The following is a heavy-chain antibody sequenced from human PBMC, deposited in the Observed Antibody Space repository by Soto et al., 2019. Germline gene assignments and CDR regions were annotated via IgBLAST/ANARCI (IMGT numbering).Heavy chain of an antibody. D-gene: IGHD4-17*01. J-gene: IGHJ4*02. CDR1: GGSISSSSYY. V-gene: IGHV4-39*01. Sequence: PSETLSLTCTVSGGSISSSSYYWGWIRQPPGKGLEWIGSIYYSGSTYYNPSLKSRVTISVDTSKNQFSLKLSSVTAADTAVYYCARLTTVTTPPVYWGQGTLVTVSS. CDR3: ARLTTVTTPPVY. CDR2: IYYSGST.